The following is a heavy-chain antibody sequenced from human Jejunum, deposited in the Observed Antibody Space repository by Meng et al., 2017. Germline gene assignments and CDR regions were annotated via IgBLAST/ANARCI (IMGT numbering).Heavy chain of an antibody. CDR1: AFTFSSYA. Sequence: GESLKISCAASAFTFSSYAMHWVRQAPGKGLEWVAFISYDGRHILYSGSLKGRFTISRDNAKNTMYLQMNSLRAEDTAVYYCAKEGLGDFDKWGQGTLVTVSS. CDR3: AKEGLGDFDK. V-gene: IGHV3-30*01. CDR2: ISYDGRHI. J-gene: IGHJ4*02. D-gene: IGHD3-16*01.